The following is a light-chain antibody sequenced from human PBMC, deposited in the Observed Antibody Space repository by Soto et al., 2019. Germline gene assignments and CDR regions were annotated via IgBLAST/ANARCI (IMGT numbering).Light chain of an antibody. CDR3: QQYGSSRPWT. CDR2: GAS. CDR1: QSGSSSY. V-gene: IGKV3-20*01. Sequence: IVLTQSPGILSLSPGERATLSCRASQSGSSSYLAWYQQKPGQAPRLLIYGASSRATGIPDRYSGSGSGTDFSLTIRRLEPEEFAVYYCQQYGSSRPWTFGQGTKVDIK. J-gene: IGKJ1*01.